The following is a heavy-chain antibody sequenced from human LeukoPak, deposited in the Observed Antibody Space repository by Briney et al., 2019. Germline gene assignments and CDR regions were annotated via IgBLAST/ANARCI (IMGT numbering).Heavy chain of an antibody. CDR3: ALGGIFGVVFDY. Sequence: SETLSLTCTVSGGSISSYYWSWIRQPPGKGLEWIGYIYYSGSTNYNPSLKSRVTISVDTSKNQFSLKLSSVTAADTAVYYCALGGIFGVVFDYWGQGTLVTVSS. CDR1: GGSISSYY. V-gene: IGHV4-59*01. D-gene: IGHD3-3*01. CDR2: IYYSGST. J-gene: IGHJ4*02.